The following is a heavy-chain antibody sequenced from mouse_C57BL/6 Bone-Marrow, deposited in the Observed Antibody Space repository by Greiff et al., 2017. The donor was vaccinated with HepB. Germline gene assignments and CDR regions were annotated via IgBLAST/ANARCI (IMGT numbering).Heavy chain of an antibody. D-gene: IGHD2-3*01. CDR1: GDTFTSDG. CDR2: IYPRSGNT. V-gene: IGHV1-81*01. Sequence: VQLQQSGAELARPGASVKLSGKAAGDTFTSDGRSGVKQRTGQGRVWNEEIYPRSGNTYYNEKFKGKATLTADKSSSTAYMELRSLTSEDSAVYFCARRRWFSSFAYWGQGTLVTVSA. J-gene: IGHJ3*01. CDR3: ARRRWFSSFAY.